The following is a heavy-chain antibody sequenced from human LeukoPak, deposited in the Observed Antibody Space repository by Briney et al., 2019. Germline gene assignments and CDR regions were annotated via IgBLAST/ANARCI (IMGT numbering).Heavy chain of an antibody. D-gene: IGHD6-13*01. CDR3: ARQSYSSSWYAERYNWFDP. CDR1: GYTFTSYG. Sequence: ASVKVSCKASGYTFTSYGISWVRQAPGQGLEWMGWMNPNSGNTGYAQKFQGRVTMTRNTSISTAYMELSSLRSEDTAVYYCARQSYSSSWYAERYNWFDPWGQGTLVTVSS. CDR2: MNPNSGNT. V-gene: IGHV1-8*02. J-gene: IGHJ5*02.